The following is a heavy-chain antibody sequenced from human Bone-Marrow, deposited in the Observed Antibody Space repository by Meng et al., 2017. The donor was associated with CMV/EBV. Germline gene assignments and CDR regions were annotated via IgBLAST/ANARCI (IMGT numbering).Heavy chain of an antibody. D-gene: IGHD3-3*01. Sequence: GGSLRLSCAASGFTFSSYSMNWVRQAPGKGLEWVSSISSSSSYIYYADSVKGRFTISRENAKNSLYLQMNSLRAQDTAVYYWAGVTIFGVDSAFDIWGQGTMVTVSS. CDR1: GFTFSSYS. V-gene: IGHV3-21*01. J-gene: IGHJ3*02. CDR2: ISSSSSYI. CDR3: AGVTIFGVDSAFDI.